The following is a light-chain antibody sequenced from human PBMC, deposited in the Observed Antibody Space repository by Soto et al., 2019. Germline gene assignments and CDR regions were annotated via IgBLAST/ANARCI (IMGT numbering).Light chain of an antibody. V-gene: IGLV2-14*01. J-gene: IGLJ2*01. CDR2: DVG. CDR1: SSDVAYYNY. Sequence: QSVLTQPASVSGSPGQSITISCTGTSSDVAYYNYVSWYQQHPGKAPKLMIYDVGYRPSGVSNRFSGSKSGNTASLTISGLQAEDEADYYCSSYTTTNTVVFGGGTKL. CDR3: SSYTTTNTVV.